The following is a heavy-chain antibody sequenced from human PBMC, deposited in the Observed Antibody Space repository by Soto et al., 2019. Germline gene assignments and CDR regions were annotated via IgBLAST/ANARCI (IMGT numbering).Heavy chain of an antibody. Sequence: QVQLQESGSGLVKPSQTLSLTCGVSGGSINSGGYSWSWIRQPPGRGLEWIGNISASGSAKYSLSLKSRVSISGDRSMNQFSLNLGSVTAADTAAYYCAREIFPYGMYAWCPGTRVTVS. D-gene: IGHD3-3*01. CDR1: GGSINSGGYS. CDR2: ISASGSA. J-gene: IGHJ6*02. V-gene: IGHV4-30-2*01. CDR3: AREIFPYGMYA.